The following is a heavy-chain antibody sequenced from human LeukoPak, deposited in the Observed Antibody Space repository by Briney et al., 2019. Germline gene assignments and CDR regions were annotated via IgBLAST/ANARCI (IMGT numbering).Heavy chain of an antibody. CDR3: ARDLSGSYYISAFDI. V-gene: IGHV4-59*01. Sequence: PSETLSLTCAVSGGSISSYYWSWIRQPPGKGLEWIGYIYYSGSTNYNPSLKSRVTISVDTSKNKFSLKLSSVTAADTAVYYCARDLSGSYYISAFDIWGQGTMVTISS. D-gene: IGHD1-26*01. CDR2: IYYSGST. J-gene: IGHJ3*02. CDR1: GGSISSYY.